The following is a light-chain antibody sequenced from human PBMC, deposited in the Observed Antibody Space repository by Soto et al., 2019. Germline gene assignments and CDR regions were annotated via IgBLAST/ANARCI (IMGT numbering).Light chain of an antibody. Sequence: DIRLTQSPSSLSASVGDRITLTCRASQNISTYLNLYQQKPGEAPTLLVYDSSTLQSGVPSRFSGSGFGAEFTLTVSSLQPEDFATYYCQQSYSNPTWTFGQGTKVDIK. CDR2: DSS. V-gene: IGKV1-39*01. J-gene: IGKJ1*01. CDR3: QQSYSNPTWT. CDR1: QNISTY.